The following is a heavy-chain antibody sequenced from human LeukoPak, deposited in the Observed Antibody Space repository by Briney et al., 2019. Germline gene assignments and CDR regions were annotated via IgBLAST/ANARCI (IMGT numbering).Heavy chain of an antibody. CDR3: ARDRGDDTVSYFDY. V-gene: IGHV1-2*06. J-gene: IGHJ4*02. CDR2: INPNSGGT. CDR1: GYTFSGHY. D-gene: IGHD3-22*01. Sequence: ASVKVSCKASGYTFSGHYLHWVRQAPGQGLEWMGRINPNSGGTNSAQKFQGRITMTRDTSLSTAYMELSGLRSDDTAVYYCARDRGDDTVSYFDYWGQGTLVTVSS.